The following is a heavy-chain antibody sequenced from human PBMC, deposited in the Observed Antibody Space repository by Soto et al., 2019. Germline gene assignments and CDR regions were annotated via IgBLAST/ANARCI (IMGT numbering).Heavy chain of an antibody. CDR3: DRSHYVWGALDV. D-gene: IGHD3-10*02. CDR2: IFHSGET. Sequence: QVQLQESGPGLVKPSEILSLTCTVSGASIRSGDYYWSWIRQSPGKGLQWNGYIFHSGETYYTPSLESRLFISIDASKNQFSLNLNSVTAADTAVYFCDRSHYVWGALDVWGPGTVVTVSS. V-gene: IGHV4-30-4*08. J-gene: IGHJ3*01. CDR1: GASIRSGDYY.